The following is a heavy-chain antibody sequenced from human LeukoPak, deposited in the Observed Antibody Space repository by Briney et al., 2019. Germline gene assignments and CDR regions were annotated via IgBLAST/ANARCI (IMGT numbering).Heavy chain of an antibody. Sequence: ASVKVSCKASGYTFTGYYMHWVRQAPGQGLEWMGWINPNSGGTNYAQKFQGRVTMTRDTSISTAYMELSRLRSDDTAVYYCARVLVNYYGSGSSTNWFDPWGQGTLVTVSS. CDR3: ARVLVNYYGSGSSTNWFDP. CDR1: GYTFTGYY. J-gene: IGHJ5*02. CDR2: INPNSGGT. V-gene: IGHV1-2*02. D-gene: IGHD3-10*01.